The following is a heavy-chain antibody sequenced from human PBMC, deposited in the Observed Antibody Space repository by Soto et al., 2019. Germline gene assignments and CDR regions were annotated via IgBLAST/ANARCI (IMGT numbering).Heavy chain of an antibody. V-gene: IGHV2-26*01. J-gene: IGHJ5*02. D-gene: IGHD1-1*01. Sequence: QVTLKESGPVLVKPTETLTLTCTVSGFSLTTARMGVSWIRQPPGNALEWLAHIFSNDEESYNTSLKARLTSSKDTSKSQVVLTLTNMDPVDTATYFCARILNPSGTTWFDPWGQGTLVTVSS. CDR3: ARILNPSGTTWFDP. CDR2: IFSNDEE. CDR1: GFSLTTARMG.